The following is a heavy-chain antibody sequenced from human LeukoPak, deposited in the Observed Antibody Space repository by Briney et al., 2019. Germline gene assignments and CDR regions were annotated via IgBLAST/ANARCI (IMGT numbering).Heavy chain of an antibody. J-gene: IGHJ5*02. CDR1: GDSVSSNSAA. Sequence: SQTLSLTCAISGDSVSSNSAAWNWIRQSPSRGLEWLGRTYYRSKWYNDYAVSVKSRITINPDTSKNQFSLQLSSVTPEDTAVYYCARVVEDYVWGSYRYPRYNWFDPWGQGTLVTVSS. CDR2: TYYRSKWYN. V-gene: IGHV6-1*01. CDR3: ARVVEDYVWGSYRYPRYNWFDP. D-gene: IGHD3-16*02.